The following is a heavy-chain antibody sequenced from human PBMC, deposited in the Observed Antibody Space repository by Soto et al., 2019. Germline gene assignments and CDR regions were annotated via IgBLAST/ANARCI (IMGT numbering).Heavy chain of an antibody. Sequence: VASEEVSCKASGYTFTGYYMHWVRQSPGQGLEWMGWINPNSGGTNYAQKFQGRVTMNRDTSISTAYMELSRLRSDATAAYYCARVNVVVVAATREYYFDYWGQGTLVTVSS. CDR1: GYTFTGYY. V-gene: IGHV1-2*02. J-gene: IGHJ4*02. CDR2: INPNSGGT. D-gene: IGHD2-15*01. CDR3: ARVNVVVVAATREYYFDY.